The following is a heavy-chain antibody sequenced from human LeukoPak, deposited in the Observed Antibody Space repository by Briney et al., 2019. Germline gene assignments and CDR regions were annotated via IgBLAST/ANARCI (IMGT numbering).Heavy chain of an antibody. D-gene: IGHD2-15*01. CDR3: ARDGGYCSGGSCYDY. Sequence: ASVKVSCKASGYTFTSYGISWVRQAPGQGLEWMGWISAYNGNTNYAQKLQGRVTMTTDTSTSTAYMEPRSLRSDDTAVYYGARDGGYCSGGSCYDYWGQGTLVTVSS. V-gene: IGHV1-18*01. CDR1: GYTFTSYG. J-gene: IGHJ4*02. CDR2: ISAYNGNT.